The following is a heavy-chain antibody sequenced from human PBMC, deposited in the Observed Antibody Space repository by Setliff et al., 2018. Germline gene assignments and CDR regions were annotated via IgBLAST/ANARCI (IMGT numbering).Heavy chain of an antibody. D-gene: IGHD6-19*01. V-gene: IGHV1-69*05. CDR2: IIPIFGTT. CDR3: ARVGGYASAWHGIEAFDI. Sequence: GASVKVSCKASGGTFKNYGISWVRQAPGQGLEWMGGIIPIFGTTNYAQKFQGRVTMTRDTSIDTAYMEVNRLTYGDTAVYYCARVGGYASAWHGIEAFDIWGQGTKVTVSS. CDR1: GGTFKNYG. J-gene: IGHJ3*02.